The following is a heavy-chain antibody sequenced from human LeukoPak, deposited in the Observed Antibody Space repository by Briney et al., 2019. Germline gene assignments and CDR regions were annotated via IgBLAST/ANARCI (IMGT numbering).Heavy chain of an antibody. CDR1: GFTFSSYG. J-gene: IGHJ4*02. CDR3: AKDRKRFSVIGVPRDH. Sequence: PGGSLRLSCAASGFTFSSYGMHWVRQAPGKGLEWVSGISYDGSNKYYADSVKGRFTISRDNSNNTLYLQMNSLRAEDTAVFYCAKDRKRFSVIGVPRDHWGQGTLVTVSS. CDR2: ISYDGSNK. D-gene: IGHD3-10*01. V-gene: IGHV3-30*18.